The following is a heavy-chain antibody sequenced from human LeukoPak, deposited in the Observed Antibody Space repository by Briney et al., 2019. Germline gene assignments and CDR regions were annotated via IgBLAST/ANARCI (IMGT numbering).Heavy chain of an antibody. CDR1: GGSFSGYY. V-gene: IGHV4-34*01. CDR2: INHSGST. CDR3: ARGGIVGATYDY. Sequence: PSETLSLTCAVYGGSFSGYYWSWIRQPPGKGVEWIGEINHSGSTNYNPSLKSRVTISVDTSKNQFSLKLSSVTAADTAVYYCARGGIVGATYDYWGQGTLVTVSS. D-gene: IGHD1-26*01. J-gene: IGHJ4*02.